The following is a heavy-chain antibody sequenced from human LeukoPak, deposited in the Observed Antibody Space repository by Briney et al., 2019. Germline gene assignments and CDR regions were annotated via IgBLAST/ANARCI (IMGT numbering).Heavy chain of an antibody. J-gene: IGHJ4*02. CDR2: IYRGVTT. V-gene: IGHV4-39*01. D-gene: IGHD3-9*01. CDR1: GDSVSSYTSF. Sequence: SETLSLTCTVSGDSVSSYTSFWGWIRQPPGKGLEWIGRIYRGVTTHYNPSLASRVTISIDTSKNQFSLKLSSVTAADTAVYYCARQEGYYDILTGYYKGTFDYWGQGTLVTVSS. CDR3: ARQEGYYDILTGYYKGTFDY.